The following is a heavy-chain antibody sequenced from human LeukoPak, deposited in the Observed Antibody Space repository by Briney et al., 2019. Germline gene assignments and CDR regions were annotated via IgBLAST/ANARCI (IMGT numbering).Heavy chain of an antibody. CDR3: ARVFYDSSGYYFSDY. CDR1: GGPISSYY. J-gene: IGHJ4*02. CDR2: IYYSGST. V-gene: IGHV4-59*01. D-gene: IGHD3-22*01. Sequence: NSSETLSLTCTVSGGPISSYYWSWIRQPPGKGLEWIGYIYYSGSTNYNPSLKSRVTISVDTSKNQFSLKLSSVTAADTAVYYCARVFYDSSGYYFSDYWGQGTLVTVSS.